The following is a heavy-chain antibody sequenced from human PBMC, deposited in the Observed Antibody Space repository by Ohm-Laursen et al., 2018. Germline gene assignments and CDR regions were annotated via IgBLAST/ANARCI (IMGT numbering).Heavy chain of an antibody. D-gene: IGHD3-10*01. Sequence: SLRLSCSAFGFTFSGYAMSWVRQAPGKGPEWVSVVTGSGRTTYYRDSVKGRFTISRDNSKNTLYLQMNSLRVEDTAVYYCAKGLSGGTGHGNWFDPWGQGTLVSVSS. J-gene: IGHJ5*02. CDR3: AKGLSGGTGHGNWFDP. V-gene: IGHV3-23*01. CDR2: VTGSGRTT. CDR1: GFTFSGYA.